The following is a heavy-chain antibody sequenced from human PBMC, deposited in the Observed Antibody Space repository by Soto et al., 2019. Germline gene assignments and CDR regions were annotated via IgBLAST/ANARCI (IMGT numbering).Heavy chain of an antibody. J-gene: IGHJ4*02. CDR2: ISYDGSNK. D-gene: IGHD6-19*01. CDR1: GFTFSSYG. CDR3: AKDWQWLGMGYFDY. V-gene: IGHV3-30*18. Sequence: GGSLRLSCAASGFTFSSYGMHWVRQAPGKGLEWVAVISYDGSNKYYADSVKGRFTISRDNSKNTLYLQMNSLRAEDTAVYYCAKDWQWLGMGYFDYWGQGTLVTVSS.